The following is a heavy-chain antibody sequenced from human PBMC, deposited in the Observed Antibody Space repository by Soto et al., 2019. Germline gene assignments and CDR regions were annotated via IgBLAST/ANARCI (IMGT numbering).Heavy chain of an antibody. CDR1: GFTFNIYG. V-gene: IGHV3-30*18. J-gene: IGHJ4*02. CDR2: ISYDGSNQ. Sequence: GGSLRLSCAASGFTFNIYGMHWFRQAPDKGLEGVALISYDGSNQYYAVSVKGRFTISRDNSNITLFLQMNSLRADDTAVYYCAKDQASGQGSFDSWGQGTLVTVSS. CDR3: AKDQASGQGSFDS.